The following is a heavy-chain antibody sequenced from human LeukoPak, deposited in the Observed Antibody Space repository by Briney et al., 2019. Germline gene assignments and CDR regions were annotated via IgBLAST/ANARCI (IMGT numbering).Heavy chain of an antibody. CDR3: ARGPRSKLRYYYYMDV. J-gene: IGHJ6*03. V-gene: IGHV1-8*02. D-gene: IGHD1-7*01. CDR2: MNPNSGNT. Sequence: ASVTVSCKASGYTFTSYGISWVRQATGQGLAWMGWMNPNSGNTGYAQKFQGRVTMTRNTSISTVYMELSSLRSEDTAVYYCARGPRSKLRYYYYMDVWGKGTTVTISS. CDR1: GYTFTSYG.